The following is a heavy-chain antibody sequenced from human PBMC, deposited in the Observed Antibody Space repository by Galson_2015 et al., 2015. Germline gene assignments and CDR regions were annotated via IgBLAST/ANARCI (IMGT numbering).Heavy chain of an antibody. CDR1: GGSLSNYN. CDR3: ARPPGYCGSPDCEYWYFDL. J-gene: IGHJ2*01. D-gene: IGHD2-21*02. V-gene: IGHV4-34*01. Sequence: SETLSLTCAVFGGSLSNYNWNWIRQSPGKGLEWIGEINHSGTTNYNPSLKSRVTMSADTSKNQFSLKLSSATAADTAVYFCARPPGYCGSPDCEYWYFDLWGRGTLVTVSS. CDR2: INHSGTT.